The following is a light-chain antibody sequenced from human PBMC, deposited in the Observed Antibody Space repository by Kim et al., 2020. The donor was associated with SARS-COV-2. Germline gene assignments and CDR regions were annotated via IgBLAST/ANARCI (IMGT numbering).Light chain of an antibody. CDR1: KLGDKY. CDR3: QAWDSSTVV. Sequence: VSPGQTANITCSGNKLGDKYACWYQQKPGQSPVLVIYQDSKRPSGIPERFSGSNSGNTATLTISGTQAMDEADYYCQAWDSSTVVFGGGTQLTVL. CDR2: QDS. J-gene: IGLJ2*01. V-gene: IGLV3-1*01.